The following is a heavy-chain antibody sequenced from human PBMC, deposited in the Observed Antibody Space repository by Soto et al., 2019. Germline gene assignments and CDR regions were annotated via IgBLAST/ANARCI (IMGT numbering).Heavy chain of an antibody. D-gene: IGHD2-2*01. CDR1: GGIFKNFD. J-gene: IGHJ4*02. CDR3: AINAERNAQKFDF. Sequence: SVKVSCKTSGGIFKNFDIGWVRQSPGQGLEWMGEIIPLFNATNYAQKFRGRVTVTADESTRTAYMELTRLTYDDTAVYFCAINAERNAQKFDFWGQGPLVTVFS. V-gene: IGHV1-69*13. CDR2: IIPLFNAT.